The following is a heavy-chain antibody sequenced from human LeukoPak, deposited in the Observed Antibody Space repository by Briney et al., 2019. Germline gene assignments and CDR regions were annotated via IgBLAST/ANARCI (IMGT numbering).Heavy chain of an antibody. CDR2: ISYDGSNK. D-gene: IGHD6-13*01. Sequence: GSLRLSCAASGFTFNIYGMHWVRQAPGKGLEWVAVISYDGSNKYYADSVKGRFTISRDNSKNTLFLQMNSLRGEDTAVYYCAKDPERSSPYYYYGMDVWGQGTTVTVSS. J-gene: IGHJ6*02. CDR3: AKDPERSSPYYYYGMDV. V-gene: IGHV3-30*18. CDR1: GFTFNIYG.